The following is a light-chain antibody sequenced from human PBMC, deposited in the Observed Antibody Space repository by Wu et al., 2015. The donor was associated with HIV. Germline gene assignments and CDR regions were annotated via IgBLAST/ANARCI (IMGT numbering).Light chain of an antibody. J-gene: IGKJ3*01. CDR3: QQSYSSLFT. V-gene: IGKV1-39*01. Sequence: DIQMTQSPSSLSASLGDRVTITCRASQRISSFLNWYQQKPGKAPKLLIYAASSLQSGVPSRFSGSGSGTDFTLTISSLQPEDFATYYCQQSYSSLFTFGPGTKVDIK. CDR1: QRISSF. CDR2: AAS.